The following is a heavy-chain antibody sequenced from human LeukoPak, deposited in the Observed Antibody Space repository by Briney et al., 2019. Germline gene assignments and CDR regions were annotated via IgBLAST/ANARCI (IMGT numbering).Heavy chain of an antibody. Sequence: GASVKVSCKASGGTFSNYAISWVRQAPGQGLEWMGGIIPIFGTANYAQKFRGRVTITADKSTRTAYMELSSLRSDDTAVYYCARVNRDGYNLLTKRHYSYMDVWGKGTTVTVSS. V-gene: IGHV1-69*06. CDR1: GGTFSNYA. D-gene: IGHD5-24*01. J-gene: IGHJ6*03. CDR2: IIPIFGTA. CDR3: ARVNRDGYNLLTKRHYSYMDV.